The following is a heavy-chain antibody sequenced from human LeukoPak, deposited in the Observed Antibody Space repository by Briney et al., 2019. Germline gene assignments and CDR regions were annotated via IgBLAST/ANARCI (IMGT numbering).Heavy chain of an antibody. J-gene: IGHJ6*03. CDR3: ARVGATYPHYYMDV. D-gene: IGHD3-16*01. Sequence: NPSETLSLTCTVSGGSISSSSYYWGWIRQPPGKGLEWIGSIYYSGSTYYNPSLKSRVTISVDTSKNQFSLKLSSVTAADTAVYYCARVGATYPHYYMDVWGKGTTVTVAS. CDR2: IYYSGST. V-gene: IGHV4-39*07. CDR1: GGSISSSSYY.